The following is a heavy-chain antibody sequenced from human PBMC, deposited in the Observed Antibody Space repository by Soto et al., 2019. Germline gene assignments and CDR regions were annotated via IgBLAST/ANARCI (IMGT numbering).Heavy chain of an antibody. Sequence: QITLNESGPTVVKPAETLTLTCTFSGFSLTTSGVGVGWIRQSPGKAPEWLALIYWDDDKRYSASLKSRLTITKDTSKNRIVLTMASVDPADTATYYCAHRILRTVFGLVTTTAIYFDFWGQGTPVVLSS. J-gene: IGHJ4*02. CDR3: AHRILRTVFGLVTTTAIYFDF. D-gene: IGHD3-3*01. CDR2: IYWDDDK. CDR1: GFSLTTSGVG. V-gene: IGHV2-5*02.